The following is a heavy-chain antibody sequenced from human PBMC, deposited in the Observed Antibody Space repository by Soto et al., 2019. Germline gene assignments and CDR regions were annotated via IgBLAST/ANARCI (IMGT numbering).Heavy chain of an antibody. J-gene: IGHJ3*02. V-gene: IGHV4-59*01. CDR3: ARGNYDYFGGNYRYVGGAFDI. CDR2: IYFSGIT. Sequence: QVQLQQSGPGLVRPSETLSLSCTVSGVSINNNYWSWVRQPPGKGLEWIGYIYFSGITNYNPSLKRRLSISVDTSKDQVSLKLTSVTAADTAIYYCARGNYDYFGGNYRYVGGAFDIWGPGTVVTVSS. D-gene: IGHD3-16*02. CDR1: GVSINNNY.